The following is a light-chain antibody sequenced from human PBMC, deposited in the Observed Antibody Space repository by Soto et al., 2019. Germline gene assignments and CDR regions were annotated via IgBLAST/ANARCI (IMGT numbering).Light chain of an antibody. V-gene: IGKV3-15*01. Sequence: EIVMTQSPATLSVSPGERATISCRASQSVRSSFLAWYQQKPGQAPSLLIYGASTRATGIPARFSGSGSGTEFTLTINSLQSEDFAVYYCQQYSNWPLTFGGGTKVDI. CDR2: GAS. J-gene: IGKJ4*01. CDR3: QQYSNWPLT. CDR1: QSVRSS.